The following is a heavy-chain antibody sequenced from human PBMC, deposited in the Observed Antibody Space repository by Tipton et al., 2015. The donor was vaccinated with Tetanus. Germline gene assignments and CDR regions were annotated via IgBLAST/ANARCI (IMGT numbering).Heavy chain of an antibody. CDR3: GRDLGGTRQYYALGV. D-gene: IGHD6-19*01. CDR2: IVPVFGTT. V-gene: IGHV1-69*06. Sequence: QLVQSGAEVKKPGSSVKVSCKASGGSFNTYGISWVRQAPGQGLQWMGKIVPVFGTTYAQRFNGRVTIIADKSTGTVFMELSSLTSADTAVYCCGRDLGGTRQYYALGVWGQGTTVTVSS. CDR1: GGSFNTYG. J-gene: IGHJ6*02.